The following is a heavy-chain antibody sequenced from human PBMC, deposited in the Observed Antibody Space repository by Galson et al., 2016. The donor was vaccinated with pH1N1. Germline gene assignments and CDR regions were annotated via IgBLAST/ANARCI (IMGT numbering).Heavy chain of an antibody. V-gene: IGHV3-15*01. CDR3: SADVYDFWSVSGDY. CDR1: GFTFTNAW. Sequence: SLRLSCAASGFTFTNAWMSWARQAPGKGLEWVGRIKSKTDGGTTDYAAPVKGRFTISRDDSKKMLYLQINNLKIEDTAVYYCSADVYDFWSVSGDYWGQGTLLTVSS. CDR2: IKSKTDGGTT. J-gene: IGHJ4*02. D-gene: IGHD3-3*01.